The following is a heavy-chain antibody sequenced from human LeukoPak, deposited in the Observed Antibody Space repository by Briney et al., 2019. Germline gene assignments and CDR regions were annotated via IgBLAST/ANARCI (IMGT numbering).Heavy chain of an antibody. D-gene: IGHD1-26*01. V-gene: IGHV4-59*01. CDR1: GGSISSYY. CDR3: ATQTSGSELADPFDI. J-gene: IGHJ3*02. Sequence: SETLSLTCTVSGGSISSYYWSWIRQPPGKGLEWIGYIYYSGSTNYNPSLKSRVTISVDTSKNQFSLKLSSVTAADTAVYYCATQTSGSELADPFDIWGQGTMVTVSS. CDR2: IYYSGST.